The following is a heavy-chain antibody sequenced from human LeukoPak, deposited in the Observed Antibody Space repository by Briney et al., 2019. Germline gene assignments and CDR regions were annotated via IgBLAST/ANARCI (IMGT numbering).Heavy chain of an antibody. CDR1: GFTLSSYA. V-gene: IGHV3-23*01. CDR3: AKSLESTNYYYHMDV. D-gene: IGHD2-2*01. J-gene: IGHJ6*03. Sequence: GGSLRLSCAASGFTLSSYAMNWVRQAPGKGLEWVSAISGSGSAYYADSVKGRFTISRDNAKNSLYLQMNSLRAEDTAVYYCAKSLESTNYYYHMDVWGKGTTVTISS. CDR2: ISGSGSA.